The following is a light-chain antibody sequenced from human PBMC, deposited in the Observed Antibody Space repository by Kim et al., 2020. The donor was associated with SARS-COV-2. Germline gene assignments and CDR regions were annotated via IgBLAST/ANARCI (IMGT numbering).Light chain of an antibody. Sequence: SPGEIATPSCRASQSVSSSYLAWYQQKPGQAPRLLIYGAASRATGIPDRFSGSGSGTDFTLTISRLEPEDFAVFYCQQYDSSPITFGQGTRLEIK. CDR3: QQYDSSPIT. V-gene: IGKV3-20*01. CDR1: QSVSSSY. CDR2: GAA. J-gene: IGKJ5*01.